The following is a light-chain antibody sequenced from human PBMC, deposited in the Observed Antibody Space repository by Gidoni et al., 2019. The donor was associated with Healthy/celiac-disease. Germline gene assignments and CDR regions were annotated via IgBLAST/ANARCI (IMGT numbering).Light chain of an antibody. Sequence: QSALTQPASVSGSPGQPITISCTGTSSDVGGYNYVSWYQQHPGKAPKLMIYEVSNRPSGVSNRFSGSKSGNTASLTISGLQVEDEADYYCSSYTSSSTLVFGGGTKLTVL. V-gene: IGLV2-14*01. J-gene: IGLJ2*01. CDR1: SSDVGGYNY. CDR3: SSYTSSSTLV. CDR2: EVS.